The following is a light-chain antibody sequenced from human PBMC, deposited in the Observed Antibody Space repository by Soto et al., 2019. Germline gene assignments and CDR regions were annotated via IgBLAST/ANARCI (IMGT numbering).Light chain of an antibody. CDR2: DAS. J-gene: IGKJ4*01. CDR1: QSVSSY. CDR3: QQRSNWSP. V-gene: IGKV3-11*01. Sequence: EIVLTQSPATLSLSPGERATLSCRASQSVSSYLAWYQQKPGQAPRLLIYDASNRATGIPARLSGSGSGTDFTLTISSLAPEDFAVYYCQQRSNWSPFGGGTKVDIK.